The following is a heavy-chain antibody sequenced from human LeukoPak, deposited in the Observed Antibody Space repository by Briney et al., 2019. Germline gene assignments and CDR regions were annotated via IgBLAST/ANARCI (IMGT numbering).Heavy chain of an antibody. J-gene: IGHJ6*03. Sequence: ASVKVSCKASGGTFNTKAISWVRQAPGQGLEWMGGIIPILSKPVYAQKFQGRVTITPDESTSTAYMELSSLRSEDTAVYYCVTMTTHSYYYYMDVWGKGTTVTVSS. D-gene: IGHD4-11*01. V-gene: IGHV1-69*13. CDR2: IIPILSKP. CDR1: GGTFNTKA. CDR3: VTMTTHSYYYYMDV.